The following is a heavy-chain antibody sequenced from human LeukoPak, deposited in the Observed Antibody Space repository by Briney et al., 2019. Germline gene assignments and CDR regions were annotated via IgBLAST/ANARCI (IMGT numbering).Heavy chain of an antibody. D-gene: IGHD1-26*01. V-gene: IGHV3-33*08. Sequence: PGRSLRLSCAASGFTFSSYGMHWVRQAPGKGLEWVSVIWYDGSNKYYADSVKGRFTISRDNSKNTLYLQMNSLRAEDTAVYYCARDVDRGGSDYEYWGKGVLVTVSS. CDR1: GFTFSSYG. CDR3: ARDVDRGGSDYEY. J-gene: IGHJ4*02. CDR2: IWYDGSNK.